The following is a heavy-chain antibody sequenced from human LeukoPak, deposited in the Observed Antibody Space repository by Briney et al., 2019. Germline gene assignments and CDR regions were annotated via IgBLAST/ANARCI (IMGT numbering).Heavy chain of an antibody. J-gene: IGHJ4*02. CDR3: ARHAMVAAPIDY. D-gene: IGHD2-15*01. V-gene: IGHV4-39*01. Sequence: SETLSLTCIVSGGSISSSGYYWGWIRQPQGKGLEWLGSMYHSGNTYYNPSLKSRVIISVDTSKNQFSLKLSSVTAADTAVYYCARHAMVAAPIDYWGQGTLVTVSS. CDR2: MYHSGNT. CDR1: GGSISSSGYY.